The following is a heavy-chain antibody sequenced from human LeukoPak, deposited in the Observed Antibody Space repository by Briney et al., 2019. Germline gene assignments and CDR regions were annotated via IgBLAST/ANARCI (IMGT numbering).Heavy chain of an antibody. CDR2: IKEDESEK. D-gene: IGHD6-19*01. CDR3: ARYRLVWLPAPVFDY. J-gene: IGHJ4*02. V-gene: IGHV3-7*01. CDR1: GFTFRTYW. Sequence: GALRLSCVASGFTFRTYWMSWVRQAPGKGLEWVANIKEDESEKYYVASVKGGFTISRDNAKNSLYLQMNSLRAEDTAVYYCARYRLVWLPAPVFDYWGPGTQVTVSS.